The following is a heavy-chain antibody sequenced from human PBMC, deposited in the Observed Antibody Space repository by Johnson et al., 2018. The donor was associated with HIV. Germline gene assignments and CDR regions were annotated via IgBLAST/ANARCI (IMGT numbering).Heavy chain of an antibody. CDR2: IYSGGST. Sequence: VQLVESGGGVVQPGRSLRLSCAASGFTVSSNYMSWVRQAPGKGLEWVSVIYSGGSTYYADSVQGRFTISRDNSKNTLYLQMNSLKTEDTAVYYCTTAAAAPYAFDIWGQGTMVTVSS. CDR3: TTAAAAPYAFDI. D-gene: IGHD6-13*01. J-gene: IGHJ3*02. CDR1: GFTVSSNY. V-gene: IGHV3-66*01.